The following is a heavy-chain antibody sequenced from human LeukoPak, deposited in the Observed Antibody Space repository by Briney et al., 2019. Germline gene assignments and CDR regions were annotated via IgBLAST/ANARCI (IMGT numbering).Heavy chain of an antibody. CDR1: GYTFTSYA. Sequence: ASVKVSCKASGYTFTSYAMHWVRQAPGQRLEWMGWINAGNGNTKYSQKFQGRVTITRDTSASTAYMELSSLRSEDTAVYYCARRESSRFLFDYWGQGTLVTVSS. J-gene: IGHJ4*02. CDR3: ARRESSRFLFDY. D-gene: IGHD6-13*01. V-gene: IGHV1-3*01. CDR2: INAGNGNT.